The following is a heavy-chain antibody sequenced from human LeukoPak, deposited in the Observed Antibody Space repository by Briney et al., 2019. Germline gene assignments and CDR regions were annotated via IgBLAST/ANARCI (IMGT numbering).Heavy chain of an antibody. CDR3: ARRGLGNSVDY. CDR2: IDPSGGST. Sequence: ASVKVSCKASGYTFTSYYMHWVRQAPGQGLEWMGIIDPSGGSTSYAQKFQGRVTMTRDTSTSTVYMELGSLRSEDTAVYYCARRGLGNSVDYWGQGTLVTVSS. CDR1: GYTFTSYY. D-gene: IGHD7-27*01. V-gene: IGHV1-46*01. J-gene: IGHJ4*02.